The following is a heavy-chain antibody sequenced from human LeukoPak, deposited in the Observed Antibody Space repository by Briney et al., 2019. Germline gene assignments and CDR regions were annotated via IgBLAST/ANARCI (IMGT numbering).Heavy chain of an antibody. D-gene: IGHD2-2*01. J-gene: IGHJ5*02. CDR3: ARLRLPAATNWFGP. Sequence: ASMKVSCKTSGYTFTSYAMHWVRQAPGQRLEWMGWINAGNGNTKYSQKFQGRVTITRDTSASTAYMELSSLRSEDTAVYYCARLRLPAATNWFGPWGQGTLVTVSS. CDR1: GYTFTSYA. CDR2: INAGNGNT. V-gene: IGHV1-3*01.